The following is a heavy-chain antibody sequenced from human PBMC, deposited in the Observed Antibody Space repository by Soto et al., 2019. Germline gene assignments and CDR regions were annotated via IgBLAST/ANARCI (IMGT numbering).Heavy chain of an antibody. J-gene: IGHJ4*02. Sequence: ASVKVSCKTSGYTFTGYYMHWVRQAPGQGLEWMGWINPNSGGTNYAQKFQGRVTMTRDTSISTAYMELSGLRSDDTAVYYCARASGYVSGWYHDYWGQGTRVTVSS. D-gene: IGHD6-19*01. CDR3: ARASGYVSGWYHDY. CDR1: GYTFTGYY. CDR2: INPNSGGT. V-gene: IGHV1-2*02.